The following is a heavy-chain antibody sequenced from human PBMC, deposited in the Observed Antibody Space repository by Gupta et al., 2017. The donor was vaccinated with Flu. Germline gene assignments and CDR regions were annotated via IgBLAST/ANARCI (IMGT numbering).Heavy chain of an antibody. V-gene: IGHV3-21*01. Sequence: EQLVESGGGLVKPGGSLRLSCAGAGFTFRYFAMNWVRQAPGKGLEWISSITSSSSYKSYADSVKGRFTISRDNADNSLFLQMSSLRAEDTAIYYCARRGNYLGDAFDIWGRGTMVTVSS. J-gene: IGHJ3*02. CDR2: ITSSSSYK. CDR3: ARRGNYLGDAFDI. CDR1: GFTFRYFA. D-gene: IGHD2/OR15-2a*01.